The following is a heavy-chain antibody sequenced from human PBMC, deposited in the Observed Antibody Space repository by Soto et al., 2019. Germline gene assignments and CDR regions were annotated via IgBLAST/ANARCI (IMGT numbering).Heavy chain of an antibody. CDR1: GYTFTTYA. D-gene: IGHD2-15*01. CDR2: INAVNGHT. Sequence: QVQLVQSGAAEKKPGASVKVSCKASGYTFTTYAMHWVRQAPGQRLEWMGWINAVNGHTKYSQKFQGRVTIAGDTSASTAYMELSSLRSEDTAVYYCARDDCSGGSCYPPTGAFDIWGQGTMVTVSS. V-gene: IGHV1-3*05. J-gene: IGHJ3*02. CDR3: ARDDCSGGSCYPPTGAFDI.